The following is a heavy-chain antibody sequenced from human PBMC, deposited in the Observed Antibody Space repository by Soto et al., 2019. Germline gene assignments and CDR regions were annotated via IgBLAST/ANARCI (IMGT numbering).Heavy chain of an antibody. CDR2: INPNSGGT. CDR3: ARDVGDNWFRYAFDI. V-gene: IGHV1-2*04. Sequence: ASVKVSCKASGYTFTGYYMHWVRQAPGQGLEWMGWINPNSGGTNYAQKFQGWVTMTRDTSISTAYMELSRLRSDDTAVYYCARDVGDNWFRYAFDIWGQGTKVTVSS. J-gene: IGHJ3*02. D-gene: IGHD3-10*01. CDR1: GYTFTGYY.